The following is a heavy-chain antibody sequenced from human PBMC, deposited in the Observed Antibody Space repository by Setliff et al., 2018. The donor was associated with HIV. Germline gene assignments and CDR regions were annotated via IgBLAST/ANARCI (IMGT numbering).Heavy chain of an antibody. J-gene: IGHJ4*02. V-gene: IGHV4-39*07. D-gene: IGHD1-7*01. CDR3: ATYNWNFIVGY. CDR1: GGSISSSSYY. CDR2: IYYSWST. Sequence: SETLSLTCTVSGGSISSSSYYWGWIRQPPGKGLERIGSIYYSWSTYYNPSLKSRVTISVDTSKNQFSLKLSSVTAADTAVYYCATYNWNFIVGYWGQGTLVTVSS.